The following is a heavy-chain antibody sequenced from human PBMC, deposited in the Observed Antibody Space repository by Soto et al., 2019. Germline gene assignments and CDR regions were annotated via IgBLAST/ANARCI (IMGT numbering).Heavy chain of an antibody. D-gene: IGHD1-26*01. CDR2: ISYDGSKE. CDR3: QTSWEVSDGYFDY. V-gene: IGHV3-30*03. Sequence: VQLVQTGRGVVQPGTSLRLSCAGSGFTFSHYGMQWVRQAPGKGLEWVAVISYDGSKEYYADSVKGRYTIYKENSKNPRYLQGTRLRVEDTAVYYCQTSWEVSDGYFDYWGPGTRVTVSS. CDR1: GFTFSHYG. J-gene: IGHJ4*02.